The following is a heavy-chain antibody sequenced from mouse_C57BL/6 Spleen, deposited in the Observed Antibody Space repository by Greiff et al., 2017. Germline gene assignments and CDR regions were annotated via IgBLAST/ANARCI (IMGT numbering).Heavy chain of an antibody. CDR3: ARLIYYGNLAWFAY. CDR1: GFTFSSYG. Sequence: EVKLVESGGDLVKPGGSLKLSCAASGFTFSSYGMSWVRQTPDKRLEWVATISSGGSYTYYPDSVKGRFTISSDNAKNTLYLQMSSLKSEDTAMYYCARLIYYGNLAWFAYWGQGALVTVSA. CDR2: ISSGGSYT. J-gene: IGHJ3*01. D-gene: IGHD2-1*01. V-gene: IGHV5-6*01.